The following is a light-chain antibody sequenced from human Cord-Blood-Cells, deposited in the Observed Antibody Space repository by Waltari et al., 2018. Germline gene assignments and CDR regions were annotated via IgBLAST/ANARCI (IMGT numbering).Light chain of an antibody. CDR1: SSDVGRSNR. V-gene: IGLV2-18*02. CDR2: EVS. Sequence: QSALTQPPSVSGSPAQSDTLPCTGPSSDVGRSNRISWYQQPPGTAPKLMIYEVSNRPSGVPDRFSGSKSGNTASLTISGLQAEDEADYYCSSYTSSSTLVFGGGTKLTVL. CDR3: SSYTSSSTLV. J-gene: IGLJ3*02.